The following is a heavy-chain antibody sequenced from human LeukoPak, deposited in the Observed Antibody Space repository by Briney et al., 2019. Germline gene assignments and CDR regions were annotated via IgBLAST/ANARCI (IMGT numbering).Heavy chain of an antibody. CDR1: AFTFSNYW. D-gene: IGHD7-27*01. Sequence: GGSLRLSCAASAFTFSNYWMSWLRQAPGKGLEWVASLKEDGSEKLYADSVKGRFTISRDNSKNSLYLQMNSLRGEDTGLYYCARSELGYDYYYMDVWGKGTTVTVSS. V-gene: IGHV3-7*01. J-gene: IGHJ6*03. CDR3: ARSELGYDYYYMDV. CDR2: LKEDGSEK.